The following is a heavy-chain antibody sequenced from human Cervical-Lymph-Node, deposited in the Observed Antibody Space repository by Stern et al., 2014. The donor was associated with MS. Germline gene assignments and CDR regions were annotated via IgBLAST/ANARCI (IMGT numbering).Heavy chain of an antibody. V-gene: IGHV3-48*02. CDR2: ISGSSDTI. CDR3: ARPVTGTYGAIDV. Sequence: EVQLVESGGGLVQPGGSLTLSCAASGFTFSDYNMNWVRQAPGKGLEWLSYISGSSDTIYYADSVKGRVTISRDNAKNSLYLQMNSLRDEDTAVYYCARPVTGTYGAIDVWGQGTMVTVSS. CDR1: GFTFSDYN. J-gene: IGHJ3*01. D-gene: IGHD6-19*01.